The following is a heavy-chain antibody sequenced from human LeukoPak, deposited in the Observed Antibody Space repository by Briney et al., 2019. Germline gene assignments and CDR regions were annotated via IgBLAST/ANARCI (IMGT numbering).Heavy chain of an antibody. CDR1: GDSISIHY. J-gene: IGHJ6*02. V-gene: IGHV4-59*11. D-gene: IGHD1-26*01. Sequence: PSETLSPTCTVYGDSISIHYWSWIRQPPGKGLEWVGYIYFSGGTTYNPSLKSRVTISVDTSKNQFSLKLSSVTAADTAVYYCARDWELLSGYYYGVDVWGQGTTVTVSS. CDR2: IYFSGGT. CDR3: ARDWELLSGYYYGVDV.